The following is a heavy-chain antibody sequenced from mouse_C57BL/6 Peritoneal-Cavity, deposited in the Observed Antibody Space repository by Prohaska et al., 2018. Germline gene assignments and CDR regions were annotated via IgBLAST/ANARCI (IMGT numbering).Heavy chain of an antibody. J-gene: IGHJ1*03. CDR3: ARDYYYGSSYGYFDV. V-gene: IGHV5-17*01. Sequence: EVQLVESGGGLVKPGGSLKLSCAASGFTFSDYGMHWVRQAPEKGLEWFAYISSGSSTIYYADTVKGRFTISRDNAKNTLFLQMTSLRSEDTAMYYCARDYYYGSSYGYFDVWGTGTTVTVSS. D-gene: IGHD1-1*01. CDR2: ISSGSSTI. CDR1: GFTFSDYG.